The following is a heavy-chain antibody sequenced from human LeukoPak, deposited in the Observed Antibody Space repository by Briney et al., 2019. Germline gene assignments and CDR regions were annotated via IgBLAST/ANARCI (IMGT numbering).Heavy chain of an antibody. V-gene: IGHV3-30-3*01. J-gene: IGHJ4*02. Sequence: PGGSLRLSCAASGFTFSSYAMHWVRQAPGKGLEWAAVISYDGSNKYYADSVKGRFTISRDNSKNTLYLQMNSLRAEDTAVYYCARGDIVVVPAAFHYFDYWGQGTLVTVSS. CDR3: ARGDIVVVPAAFHYFDY. D-gene: IGHD2-2*01. CDR1: GFTFSSYA. CDR2: ISYDGSNK.